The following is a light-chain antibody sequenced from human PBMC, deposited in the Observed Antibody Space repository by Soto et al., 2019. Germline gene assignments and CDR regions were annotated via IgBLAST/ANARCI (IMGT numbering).Light chain of an antibody. CDR1: QSISSY. Sequence: IQMTQSPSSLSASVGDRVTLTCQASQSISSYLNWYQQKPGKAPKRLSYAASSLQSGVPSRVSGSGSGTDFTLTISSLQPEDFETYYCQQSYSTPLTFGQGTRLEIK. J-gene: IGKJ5*01. V-gene: IGKV1-39*01. CDR2: AAS. CDR3: QQSYSTPLT.